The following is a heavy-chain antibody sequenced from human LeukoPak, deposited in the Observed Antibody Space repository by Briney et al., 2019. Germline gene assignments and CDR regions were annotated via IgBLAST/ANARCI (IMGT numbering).Heavy chain of an antibody. CDR2: IKQDGSEK. CDR3: ARDRDNYPNWFDP. CDR1: GFTFSSYW. D-gene: IGHD5-24*01. Sequence: GSLRLSCAASGFTFSSYWMSWVRQAPGKGLEWVANIKQDGSEKYYVDSAKGRFTISRDNAKNSLYLQMNSLRAEDTAVYYCARDRDNYPNWFDPWGQGTLVTVSS. V-gene: IGHV3-7*01. J-gene: IGHJ5*02.